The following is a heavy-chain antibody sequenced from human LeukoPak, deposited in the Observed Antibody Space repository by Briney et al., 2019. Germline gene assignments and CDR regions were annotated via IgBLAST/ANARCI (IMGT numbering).Heavy chain of an antibody. CDR3: ARDRSGGYLLSD. Sequence: ASVKVSCKASGYTFTSYGISWVRQAPGQGLEWMGWISGNNGNTNYAQKLQGRVTMTTDTSTSTAYMELRSLGSDDTAVYYCARDRSGGYLLSDWGQGTLVTVSS. J-gene: IGHJ4*02. D-gene: IGHD1-26*01. CDR1: GYTFTSYG. V-gene: IGHV1-18*01. CDR2: ISGNNGNT.